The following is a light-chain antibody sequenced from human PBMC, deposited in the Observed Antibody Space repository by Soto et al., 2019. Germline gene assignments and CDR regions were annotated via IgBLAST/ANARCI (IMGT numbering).Light chain of an antibody. CDR1: SSDVGGYNY. V-gene: IGLV2-8*01. Sequence: QSALTQPPSASRSPGQSVTISCTGTSSDVGGYNYVSWYQQHPGKAPKLMIYEVSKRPSGVPDRFSGSKSGNTASLTVSGLQAEDEADYYCQTFDSSLTISWVFGGGTQLTVL. CDR3: QTFDSSLTISWV. J-gene: IGLJ3*02. CDR2: EVS.